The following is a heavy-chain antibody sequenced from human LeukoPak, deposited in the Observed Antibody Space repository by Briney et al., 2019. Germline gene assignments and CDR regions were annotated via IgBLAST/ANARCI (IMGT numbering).Heavy chain of an antibody. J-gene: IGHJ3*02. Sequence: GGSLRLSCAASGFTFSNSWMTWVRQVPGKGLEWVSAISGSGGSTYYADSVKGRFTISRDNSKNTLYLQMNSLRAEDTAVYYCAKGSGVTMIVVVTYDAFDIWGQGTMVTVSS. V-gene: IGHV3-23*01. CDR1: GFTFSNSW. CDR2: ISGSGGST. CDR3: AKGSGVTMIVVVTYDAFDI. D-gene: IGHD3-22*01.